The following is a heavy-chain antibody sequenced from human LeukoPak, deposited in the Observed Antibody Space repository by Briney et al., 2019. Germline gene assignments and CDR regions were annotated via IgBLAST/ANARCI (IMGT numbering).Heavy chain of an antibody. CDR2: IYHSGTT. V-gene: IGHV4-4*02. CDR1: GGSINNNNW. J-gene: IGHJ4*02. CDR3: ARDYYDSGSYPFDY. D-gene: IGHD3-10*01. Sequence: TLSLTCAVSGGSINNNNWWSWVRQPPGKGLEWIGEIYHSGTTNYNPSLKSRVTISVDKSKNQFSLELSSVTAADTAVYYCARDYYDSGSYPFDYWGQGTLVTVSS.